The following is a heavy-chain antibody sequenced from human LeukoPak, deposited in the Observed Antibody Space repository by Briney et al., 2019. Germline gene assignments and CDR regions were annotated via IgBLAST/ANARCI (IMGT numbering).Heavy chain of an antibody. V-gene: IGHV4-34*01. CDR2: INHSGST. CDR1: GGSFSGYY. CDR3: ARGRYSSGWPFDY. Sequence: PSETLSLTCAVYGGSFSGYYWSWIRQPPGKGLEWIGEINHSGSTNYNPSLKSRVTISVDTSKNQFSLKLSSVTAADTAVYYCARGRYSSGWPFDYWGQGTLVTVSS. D-gene: IGHD6-19*01. J-gene: IGHJ4*02.